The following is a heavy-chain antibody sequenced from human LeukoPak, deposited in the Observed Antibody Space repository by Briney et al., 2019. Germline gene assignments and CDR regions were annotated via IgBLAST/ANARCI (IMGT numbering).Heavy chain of an antibody. CDR3: TTPPNWNDDAFDI. D-gene: IGHD1-1*01. Sequence: GESLRLSCAASGFTFSNAWMSWVRQAPGKGLEWVGRIKSKTDGGTTDYAAPVKGRFTISRDDSKNTLYLQMNSLKTEDTAVYYCTTPPNWNDDAFDIWGQGTMVTVSS. CDR1: GFTFSNAW. CDR2: IKSKTDGGTT. V-gene: IGHV3-15*01. J-gene: IGHJ3*02.